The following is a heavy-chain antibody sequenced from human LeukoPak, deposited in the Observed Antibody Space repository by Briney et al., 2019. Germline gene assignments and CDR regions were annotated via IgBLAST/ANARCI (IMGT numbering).Heavy chain of an antibody. J-gene: IGHJ5*02. V-gene: IGHV1-18*01. Sequence: ASVKVSCKASGYTFTSYGISWVRQAPGQGLEWMGWISAYNGNTNYAQELQGRVTMTTDTSTSTAYMELRSLRSDDTAVYYCARDLLSAVRGVYWFDPWGQGTLVTVSS. D-gene: IGHD3-10*01. CDR3: ARDLLSAVRGVYWFDP. CDR1: GYTFTSYG. CDR2: ISAYNGNT.